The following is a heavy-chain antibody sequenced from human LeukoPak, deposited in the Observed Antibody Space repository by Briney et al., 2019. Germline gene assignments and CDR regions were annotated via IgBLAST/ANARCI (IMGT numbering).Heavy chain of an antibody. Sequence: GGSLRLSCAASGFTFSSYAMHWARQAPGKGLEYVSAISSNGGSTYYANSVKGRFTISRDNSKNTLYLQMGSLRAEDMAVYYCARGFRPNIVVVPAPSPFDYWGQGTLVTVSS. J-gene: IGHJ4*02. V-gene: IGHV3-64*01. CDR2: ISSNGGST. CDR3: ARGFRPNIVVVPAPSPFDY. CDR1: GFTFSSYA. D-gene: IGHD2-2*01.